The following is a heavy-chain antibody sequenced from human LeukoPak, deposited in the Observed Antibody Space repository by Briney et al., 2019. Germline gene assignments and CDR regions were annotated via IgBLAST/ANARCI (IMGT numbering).Heavy chain of an antibody. V-gene: IGHV4-34*01. D-gene: IGHD6-19*01. J-gene: IGHJ4*02. CDR3: ARGSGWCRRYFDY. CDR2: INHSGST. Sequence: SETLSLTCAVYGGSFSGYYWSWIRQPPGKGLEWIGEINHSGSTNYDPSLKSRVTISVDTSKNQFSLKLSSVTAADTAVYYCARGSGWCRRYFDYWGQGTLVTVSS. CDR1: GGSFSGYY.